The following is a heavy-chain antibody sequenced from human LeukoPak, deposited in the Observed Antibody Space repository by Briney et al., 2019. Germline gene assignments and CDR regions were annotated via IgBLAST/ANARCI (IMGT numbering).Heavy chain of an antibody. J-gene: IGHJ6*02. CDR1: GFTFSNYA. CDR3: AKGITIFGVVNYYYYGMDV. Sequence: GGSLRLSCAASGFTFSNYAMSWVRQAPGKGLEWVSAISGSGGSTYYADSVKGRFTISRDNSKNTLYLQMNSLRAEDTAVYYCAKGITIFGVVNYYYYGMDVWGQGTTVTVS. D-gene: IGHD3-3*01. CDR2: ISGSGGST. V-gene: IGHV3-23*01.